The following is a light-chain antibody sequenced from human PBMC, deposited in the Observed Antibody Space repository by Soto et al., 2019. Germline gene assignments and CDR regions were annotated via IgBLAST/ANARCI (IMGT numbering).Light chain of an antibody. J-gene: IGLJ1*01. CDR3: CSYAGSYTV. Sequence: QSVLTQPASVSGSPGQSITISCTGTSSDVGAYNFVSWYQHHPGRAPKLMIYGVTNRPPGVSDRFSGSRSGNTASLTISGLQAEDEADYYCCSYAGSYTVFGTGTNVTVL. CDR1: SSDVGAYNF. V-gene: IGLV2-14*01. CDR2: GVT.